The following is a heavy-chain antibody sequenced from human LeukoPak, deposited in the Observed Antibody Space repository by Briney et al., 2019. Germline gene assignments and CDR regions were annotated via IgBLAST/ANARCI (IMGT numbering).Heavy chain of an antibody. V-gene: IGHV4-34*01. CDR1: GGSISSYY. J-gene: IGHJ4*02. D-gene: IGHD3-16*01. CDR3: ARAPRYDSDAFDY. Sequence: PSETLSLTCTVSGGSISSYYWSWIRQPPGKGLEWIGEINHSGSTNYNPSLKSRVTISVDTSKNQFSLKLSSVTAADTAVYYCARAPRYDSDAFDYWGQGTLVTVSS. CDR2: INHSGST.